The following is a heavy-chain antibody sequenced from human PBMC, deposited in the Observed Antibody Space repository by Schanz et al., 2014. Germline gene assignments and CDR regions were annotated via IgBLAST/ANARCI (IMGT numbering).Heavy chain of an antibody. J-gene: IGHJ6*02. V-gene: IGHV1-2*02. D-gene: IGHD3-3*01. CDR3: ARDGPYYDFLYGMDV. CDR1: GYTFTGHH. CDR2: ITKSGDR. Sequence: QVQLVQSGAEVKKPGASVKVSCKASGYTFTGHHMHWVRQAPGQGLEWMGWITKSGDRNYAQKFQGRVTMTRDTSISTAYMELSRLTSDDTAIYYCARDGPYYDFLYGMDVWGQGTTVTVSS.